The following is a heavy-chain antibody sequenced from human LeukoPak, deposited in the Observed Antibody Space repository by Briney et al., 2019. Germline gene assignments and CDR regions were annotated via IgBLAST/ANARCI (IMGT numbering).Heavy chain of an antibody. J-gene: IGHJ4*02. D-gene: IGHD5-24*01. CDR1: GGSISSYY. CDR3: ASQRWLHGFDY. CDR2: IYYSGST. V-gene: IGHV4-59*01. Sequence: SETLSLTCTVSGGSISSYYWSWIRQPPGKGLEWIGYIYYSGSTNYNPSLKSRVTISVDTSKNQFSLKLSSVTAADTAVYYCASQRWLHGFDYWGQGTLVTVSS.